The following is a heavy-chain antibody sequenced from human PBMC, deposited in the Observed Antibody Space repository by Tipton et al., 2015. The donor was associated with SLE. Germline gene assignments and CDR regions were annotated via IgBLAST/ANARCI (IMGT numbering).Heavy chain of an antibody. V-gene: IGHV4-38-2*02. CDR2: IYHSDSI. Sequence: TLSLTCTVSGYSITSGHYWGWIRQPPGKGLEWIGRIYHSDSIYYNPSLKSRVTISVDTSKNQFYLKLSSVTAADTAVYYCARMGMRNWIDPWGQGTLVTVSS. CDR1: GYSITSGHY. D-gene: IGHD7-27*01. J-gene: IGHJ5*02. CDR3: ARMGMRNWIDP.